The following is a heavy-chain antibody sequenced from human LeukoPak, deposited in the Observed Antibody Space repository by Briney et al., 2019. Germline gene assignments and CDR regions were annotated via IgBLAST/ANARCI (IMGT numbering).Heavy chain of an antibody. D-gene: IGHD6-19*01. CDR3: AKEGGGSDWSSFGS. Sequence: GGSLRLSCAASGFTFSNYHMNWVRQAPGKGLEWVSYISSSGSTIYYADSVKGRFTISRDNAKNSLYLQMNSLRDEDTAVYYCAKEGGGSDWSSFGSWGQGTLVTVSS. J-gene: IGHJ4*02. CDR2: ISSSGSTI. V-gene: IGHV3-48*02. CDR1: GFTFSNYH.